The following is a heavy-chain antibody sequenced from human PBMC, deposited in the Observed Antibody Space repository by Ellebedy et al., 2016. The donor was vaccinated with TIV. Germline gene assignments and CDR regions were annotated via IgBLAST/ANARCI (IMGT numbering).Heavy chain of an antibody. CDR1: GGSISSYS. CDR2: ISYSEST. CDR3: ARDRALNWFDP. Sequence: SETLSLTXTVSGGSISSYSWSWIRQPPGKGLEWIAYISYSESTNYNPSLKSRVTISVDTSKNQFSLKLSSVTAADTAVYYCARDRALNWFDPWGQGTLVTVSS. V-gene: IGHV4-59*01. J-gene: IGHJ5*02.